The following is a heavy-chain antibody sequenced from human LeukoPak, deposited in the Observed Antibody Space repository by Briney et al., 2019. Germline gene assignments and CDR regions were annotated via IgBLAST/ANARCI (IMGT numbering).Heavy chain of an antibody. V-gene: IGHV4-59*08. CDR1: GGSVSSYY. Sequence: PSETLSLTCSVSGGSVSSYYWSWIRQSPGKGLEWIGYIQNSGRTNYNPSLKSRVTGFVDTSKNQVSLRLSSVTAADTAVYYCARHGTISSESYFDYWGQGALVTVSS. CDR2: IQNSGRT. J-gene: IGHJ4*02. D-gene: IGHD1-14*01. CDR3: ARHGTISSESYFDY.